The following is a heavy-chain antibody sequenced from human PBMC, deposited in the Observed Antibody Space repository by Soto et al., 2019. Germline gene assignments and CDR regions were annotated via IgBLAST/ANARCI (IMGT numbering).Heavy chain of an antibody. J-gene: IGHJ6*02. D-gene: IGHD2-15*01. CDR3: ARDCSGGSCYDGSGADYYYGMDV. CDR1: GYTFTSYG. Sequence: ASVKVSCKASGYTFTSYGISWVRQAPGQGLGWMGWISAYNGNTNYAQKLQGRVTMTTDTSTSTAYMELRSLRSDDTAVYYCARDCSGGSCYDGSGADYYYGMDVWGQGTKVTVSS. V-gene: IGHV1-18*01. CDR2: ISAYNGNT.